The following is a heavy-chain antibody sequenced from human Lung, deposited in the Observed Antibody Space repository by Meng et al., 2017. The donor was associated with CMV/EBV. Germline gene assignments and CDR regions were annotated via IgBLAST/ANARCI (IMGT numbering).Heavy chain of an antibody. J-gene: IGHJ4*02. Sequence: GGSLRLXCAASGFTFSSYSMNWVRQAPGKGLEWVSSISSSSSYIYYADSVKGRFTISRDNAKNSLYLQMNSLRAEDTAVYYCARERTQDDFWSGYCFDYWGQG. D-gene: IGHD3-3*01. CDR2: ISSSSSYI. CDR1: GFTFSSYS. CDR3: ARERTQDDFWSGYCFDY. V-gene: IGHV3-21*01.